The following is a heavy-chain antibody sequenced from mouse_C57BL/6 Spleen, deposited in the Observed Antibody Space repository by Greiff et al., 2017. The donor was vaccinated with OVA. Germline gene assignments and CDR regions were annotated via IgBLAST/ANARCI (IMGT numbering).Heavy chain of an antibody. D-gene: IGHD2-1*01. J-gene: IGHJ4*01. V-gene: IGHV5-17*01. CDR2: ISRGSSTI. CDR3: ARTIYGNYDAMDY. Sequence: EVQLVESGGGLVKPGGSLKLSCAASGFTFSDYGMHWVRQAPEKGLEWVAYISRGSSTIYYAETVKGRFTISRDNAKNTLFLQMTSLRSEDTAMDYCARTIYGNYDAMDYWGQGTSVTVSS. CDR1: GFTFSDYG.